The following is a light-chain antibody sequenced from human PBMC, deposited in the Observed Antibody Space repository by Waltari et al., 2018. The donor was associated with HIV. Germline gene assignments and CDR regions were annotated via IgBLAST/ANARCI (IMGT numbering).Light chain of an antibody. CDR1: SSADGGYTS. Sequence: QSALTPPRSVSGSPGQSVAIPCTGTSSADGGYTSVSWYQKHPGKALKLMIYDVTKRPSGVPDRFSGSKSGNTASLTISGLQAEDEADYYCCSYAGSYTFVFGGGTKLTVL. CDR2: DVT. V-gene: IGLV2-11*01. CDR3: CSYAGSYTFV. J-gene: IGLJ3*02.